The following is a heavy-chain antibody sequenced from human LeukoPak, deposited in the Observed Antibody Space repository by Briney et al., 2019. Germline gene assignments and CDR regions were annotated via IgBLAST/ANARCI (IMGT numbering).Heavy chain of an antibody. D-gene: IGHD3-3*01. V-gene: IGHV3-7*01. CDR3: AREGREWLWGDYYYYYGMDV. CDR1: GFTFSSYW. CDR2: IKQDGSEK. Sequence: GGSLRLSCAASGFTFSSYWMSWVRQAPEKGLEWVANIKQDGSEKYYVDSVKGRFTISRDNAKNSLYLQMNSLRAEDTAVYYCAREGREWLWGDYYYYYGMDVWGQGTTVTVSS. J-gene: IGHJ6*02.